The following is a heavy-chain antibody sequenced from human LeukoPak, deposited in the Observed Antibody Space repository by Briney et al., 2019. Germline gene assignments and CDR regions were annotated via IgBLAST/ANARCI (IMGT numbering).Heavy chain of an antibody. CDR1: GGSISRGSYY. J-gene: IGHJ4*02. D-gene: IGHD3-9*01. CDR2: IYNSGST. CDR3: ASYYDILTGYYSFDY. V-gene: IGHV4-61*02. Sequence: SQTLSLTCIVSGGSISRGSYYWNWIRQPAGKGLEWMGRIYNSGSTNYNPSLKSRVTISTDMSKNQISLKLSSVTAADTAVYYCASYYDILTGYYSFDYWGQGTLVTVSS.